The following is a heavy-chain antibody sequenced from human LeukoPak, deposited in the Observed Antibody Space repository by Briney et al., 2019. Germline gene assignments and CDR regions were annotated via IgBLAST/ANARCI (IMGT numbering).Heavy chain of an antibody. V-gene: IGHV4-59*01. CDR3: ASASVDTAMVTGPYYYYYMDV. Sequence: NPSETLSLTCTVSGGSISSYYWSWIRQPPGKGLEWIGYIYYSGSTNYNPSLKSRVTISVDTSKNQFSLKLSSVTAADTAVYYCASASVDTAMVTGPYYYYYMDVWGKGTTVTV. J-gene: IGHJ6*03. D-gene: IGHD5-18*01. CDR2: IYYSGST. CDR1: GGSISSYY.